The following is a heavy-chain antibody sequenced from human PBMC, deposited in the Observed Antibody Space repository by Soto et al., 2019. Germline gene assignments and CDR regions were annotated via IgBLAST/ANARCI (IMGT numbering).Heavy chain of an antibody. CDR1: GGSISSGDYY. Sequence: SSETLSLTCTVSGGSISSGDYYWSWIRQPPGKGLEWIGYIYYSGSTYYNPSLKSRVTISVDTSKNQFSLKLSSVTAADTAVYNCARDRDCSGGSCHYGMDVWGQGTTVTVSS. V-gene: IGHV4-30-4*01. J-gene: IGHJ6*02. CDR3: ARDRDCSGGSCHYGMDV. D-gene: IGHD2-15*01. CDR2: IYYSGST.